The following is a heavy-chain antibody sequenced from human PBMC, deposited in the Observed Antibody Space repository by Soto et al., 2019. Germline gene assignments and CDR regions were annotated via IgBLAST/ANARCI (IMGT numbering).Heavy chain of an antibody. V-gene: IGHV2-70*11. J-gene: IGHJ6*02. D-gene: IGHD5-18*01. Sequence: GSGPTLVNPTQTLTLTCTFSGFSLSTSGMCVSWIRQPPGKALEWLARIDWDDDKYYSTSLKTRLTISKDTSKNQVVLTMTNMDPVDTATYYCARSGYSYGSPAKYGMDVWGQGTTVTAP. CDR3: ARSGYSYGSPAKYGMDV. CDR2: IDWDDDK. CDR1: GFSLSTSGMC.